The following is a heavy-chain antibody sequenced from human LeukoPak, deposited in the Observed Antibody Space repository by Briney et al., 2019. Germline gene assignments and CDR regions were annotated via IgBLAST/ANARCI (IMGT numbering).Heavy chain of an antibody. Sequence: PGGSLRLSCAASGFTFSSYSMLWVRQAPGKGLELVSYISSSSSTIYYADSVKGRFTISRDNAKNSLYLQMNTLRAEDTAVYYCARDRHKYNYDSGGYPPYWGQGTLVTVSS. CDR2: ISSSSSTI. CDR1: GFTFSSYS. V-gene: IGHV3-48*01. J-gene: IGHJ4*02. D-gene: IGHD3-22*01. CDR3: ARDRHKYNYDSGGYPPY.